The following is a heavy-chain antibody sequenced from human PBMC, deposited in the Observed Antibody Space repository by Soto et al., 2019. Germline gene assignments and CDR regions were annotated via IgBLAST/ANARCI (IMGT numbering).Heavy chain of an antibody. D-gene: IGHD2-15*01. CDR1: TFPFSSYA. Sequence: GGSLRLSCAASTFPFSSYAMSWVRQAPGKGLEWVSTISGSGGSTYYADSVKGRFTISRDNSKGALYLQMNSLRAEDTAIYYCAKESDISLFYFDDWGQGTLVTVSS. CDR2: ISGSGGST. J-gene: IGHJ4*02. V-gene: IGHV3-23*01. CDR3: AKESDISLFYFDD.